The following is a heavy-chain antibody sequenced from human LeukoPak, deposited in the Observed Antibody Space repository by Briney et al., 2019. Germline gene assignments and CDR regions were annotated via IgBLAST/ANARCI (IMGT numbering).Heavy chain of an antibody. CDR3: AREYPKGGSYRFDP. J-gene: IGHJ5*02. V-gene: IGHV4-34*01. Sequence: PSETLSLTCGVYGGSFSGYYRSWIRQPPGKGLEWIGEINHSGSTNYNPSLKSRVTISVDTPKNQFSLKLSSVTAADTAVYYCAREYPKGGSYRFDPWGQGTLVTVSS. CDR1: GGSFSGYY. CDR2: INHSGST. D-gene: IGHD1-26*01.